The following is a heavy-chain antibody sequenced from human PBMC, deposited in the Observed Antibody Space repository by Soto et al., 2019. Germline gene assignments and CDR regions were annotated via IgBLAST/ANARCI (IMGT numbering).Heavy chain of an antibody. CDR3: AKDALNNDYGEPNYFDY. CDR1: GFTFGNSA. J-gene: IGHJ4*02. D-gene: IGHD4-17*01. Sequence: EVQLLEAGGRLLQPGGSLRLSCAGSGFTFGNSAMSWVRQAPGGGLEWIASISGSGVATLYAVSVEDRFTISRDNARNPLHLQMTSLRAEDPAVYFCAKDALNNDYGEPNYFDYWGQGTLVTVSS. V-gene: IGHV3-23*01. CDR2: ISGSGVAT.